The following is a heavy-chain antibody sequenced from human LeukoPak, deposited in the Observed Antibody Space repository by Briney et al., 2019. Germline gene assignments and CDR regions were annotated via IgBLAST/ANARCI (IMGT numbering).Heavy chain of an antibody. CDR1: GYSISSGYY. D-gene: IGHD3-16*01. CDR3: ARDGGFDY. CDR2: IYHSGST. J-gene: IGHJ4*02. Sequence: PSETLSLTCAVSGYSISSGYYWGWIRQPPGKGLEWIGSIYHSGSTYYNPSLKSRVTISVDTSKNQFSLRLSSVTAADTAVYYCARDGGFDYWGQGTLVTVSS. V-gene: IGHV4-38-2*02.